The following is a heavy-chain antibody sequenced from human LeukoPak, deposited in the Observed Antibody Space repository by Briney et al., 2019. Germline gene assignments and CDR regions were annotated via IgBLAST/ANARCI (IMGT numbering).Heavy chain of an antibody. CDR2: IYYSGST. D-gene: IGHD3/OR15-3a*01. J-gene: IGHJ4*02. V-gene: IGHV4-39*01. CDR1: GGSISSSSHH. Sequence: SETLSLICTVSGGSISSSSHHWGWIRQPPGKGLEWIGSIYYSGSTYYNPSLKSRVTISVDTSKNQFSLKLSSVTAADTAVYYCARHSFGWDWGFDYWGQGTLVTVSS. CDR3: ARHSFGWDWGFDY.